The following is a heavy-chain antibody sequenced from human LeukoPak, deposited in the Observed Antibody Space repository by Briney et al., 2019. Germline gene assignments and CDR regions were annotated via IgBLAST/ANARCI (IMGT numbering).Heavy chain of an antibody. CDR1: GFTFSTYW. V-gene: IGHV3-7*04. D-gene: IGHD5-12*01. Sequence: PGRSLRLSCAASGFTFSTYWMTWVRQAPGKGLEWVANIKPDGSEKYYVDSVKGRFTISRDNGKNSLYLQMDSLRAEDTAVCFCARGYSGFNSWGQGTLVTVPS. CDR2: IKPDGSEK. CDR3: ARGYSGFNS. J-gene: IGHJ5*02.